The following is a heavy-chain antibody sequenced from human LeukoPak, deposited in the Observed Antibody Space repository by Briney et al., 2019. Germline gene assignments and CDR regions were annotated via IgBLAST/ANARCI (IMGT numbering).Heavy chain of an antibody. CDR3: AGVRIRGVIIAFDI. Sequence: PGGSLRLSYAASGFTFSSYSMNWLRQAPGKGLEWVSSISSSSSYIYYADSVKGRFTISRDNAKNSLYLQMNSLGAEDTAVYYCAGVRIRGVIIAFDIWGQGTMVTVSS. CDR1: GFTFSSYS. D-gene: IGHD3-10*01. CDR2: ISSSSSYI. V-gene: IGHV3-21*01. J-gene: IGHJ3*02.